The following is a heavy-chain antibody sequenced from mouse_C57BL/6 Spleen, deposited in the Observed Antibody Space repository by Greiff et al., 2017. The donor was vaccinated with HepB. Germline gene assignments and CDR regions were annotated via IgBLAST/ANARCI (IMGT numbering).Heavy chain of an antibody. V-gene: IGHV1-76*01. CDR3: ARSDGSSYDWFAY. CDR2: IYPGSGNT. Sequence: QVQLQQSGAELVRPGASVKLSCKASGYTFTDYYINWVKQRPGQGLEWIARIYPGSGNTYYNEKFKGKATLTAEKSSSTAYMQLSSLTSEDSAVYFCARSDGSSYDWFAYWGQGTLVTVSA. J-gene: IGHJ3*01. D-gene: IGHD1-1*01. CDR1: GYTFTDYY.